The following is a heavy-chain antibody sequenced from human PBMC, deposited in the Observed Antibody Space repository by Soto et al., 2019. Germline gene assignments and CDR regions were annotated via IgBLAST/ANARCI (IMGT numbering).Heavy chain of an antibody. CDR1: GFTFSNYG. Sequence: QVQLVESGGGVVQPGRSLRLSCAGSGFTFSNYGMHWVRQAPGKGPEWVAVTSFDESHKYYADSVKGRFTIDRDNSQNTLNLQMSSLRAEDTAMYYCAKEHAVGWGAYDIWGQGTMVTVSS. V-gene: IGHV3-30*18. D-gene: IGHD2-2*03. CDR2: TSFDESHK. CDR3: AKEHAVGWGAYDI. J-gene: IGHJ3*02.